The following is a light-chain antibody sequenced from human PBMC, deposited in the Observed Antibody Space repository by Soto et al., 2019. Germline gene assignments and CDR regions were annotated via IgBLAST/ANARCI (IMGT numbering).Light chain of an antibody. CDR1: RRDVGGYNY. V-gene: IGLV2-14*01. J-gene: IGLJ1*01. Sequence: QSSLTHPPSSSGSPGQSVRISCTGTRRDVGGYNYVSWYQQHPGKAPKLMIYEVSNRPSGVSNRFSGSKSGNTASLTISGLQAEDEADYYCSSYTSSSSYVFGTGTKVTVL. CDR2: EVS. CDR3: SSYTSSSSYV.